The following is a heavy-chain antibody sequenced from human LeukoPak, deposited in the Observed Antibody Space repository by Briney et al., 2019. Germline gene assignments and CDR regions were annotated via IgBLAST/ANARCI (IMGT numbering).Heavy chain of an antibody. CDR1: GFTLSSYE. V-gene: IGHV3-48*03. Sequence: GGSLRLSCAASGFTLSSYEMNWVRQAPGKGLEWVSYITSGGSTIYYADSVKGRFTISRDNAKNSLYLQMNSLRPEDTAVYYCARLAVYGVYVFDYWGQGTLVTVSS. J-gene: IGHJ4*02. D-gene: IGHD4-17*01. CDR3: ARLAVYGVYVFDY. CDR2: ITSGGSTI.